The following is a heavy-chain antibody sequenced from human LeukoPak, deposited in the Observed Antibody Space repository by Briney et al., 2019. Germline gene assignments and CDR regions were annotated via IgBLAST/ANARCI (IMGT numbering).Heavy chain of an antibody. CDR2: IHHSGST. V-gene: IGHV4-34*01. CDR3: AGHVSAAAGGR. J-gene: IGHJ4*02. D-gene: IGHD6-13*01. Sequence: SETLSLTCAVYGGSVRDNYWSWIRQPPGKGLEWIGEIHHSGSTKYNPSLKSRVTISLDTSKNQFSLRLNSMTAADTAVYYCAGHVSAAAGGRWGQGTLVTVSS. CDR1: GGSVRDNY.